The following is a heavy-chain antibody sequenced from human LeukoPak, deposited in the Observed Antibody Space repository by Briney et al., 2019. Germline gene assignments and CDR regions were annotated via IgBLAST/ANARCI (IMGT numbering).Heavy chain of an antibody. D-gene: IGHD5-18*01. CDR1: GGSISSYH. V-gene: IGHV4-59*01. Sequence: SETLSLTCTVSGGSISSYHWSWIRQPPGKGLEWIGYIYYSGSTNYNPSLKSRVTISVDTSKNQFSLKLSSVTAADTAVYYCARARFGYSYGPNWFDPWGQGTLVTVSS. CDR2: IYYSGST. CDR3: ARARFGYSYGPNWFDP. J-gene: IGHJ5*02.